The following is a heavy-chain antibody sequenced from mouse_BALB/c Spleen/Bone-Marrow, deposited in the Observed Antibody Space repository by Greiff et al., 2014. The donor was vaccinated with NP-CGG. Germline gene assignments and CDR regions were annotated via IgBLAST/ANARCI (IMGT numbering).Heavy chain of an antibody. CDR1: GFTFSSFG. D-gene: IGHD3-3*01. V-gene: IGHV5-17*02. Sequence: EVNLVESGGGLVQPGGSRKLSCAASGFTFSSFGMHWVRQAPEKGLEWVAYISSGSSTIYYADATKGRFTISRDNPKNTLFLQMTSLRSEDTAMYYCTRSGTLGAMDYWGQGTSVTVSS. CDR2: ISSGSSTI. J-gene: IGHJ4*01. CDR3: TRSGTLGAMDY.